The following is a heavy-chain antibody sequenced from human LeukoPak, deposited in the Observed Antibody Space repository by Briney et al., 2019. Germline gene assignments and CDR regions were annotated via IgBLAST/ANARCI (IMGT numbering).Heavy chain of an antibody. CDR3: AREGYGSGRRLGLDV. V-gene: IGHV1-46*01. J-gene: IGHJ6*02. D-gene: IGHD3-10*01. Sequence: ASVKVSCKASGYIFINYYMHWVRQAPEQGLEWMAIINPSGGSTTYAQNFQGRVTMTRDTSTSTVYLEVNSLRSDDTAVYYCAREGYGSGRRLGLDVWGQGTTVTVSS. CDR2: INPSGGST. CDR1: GYIFINYY.